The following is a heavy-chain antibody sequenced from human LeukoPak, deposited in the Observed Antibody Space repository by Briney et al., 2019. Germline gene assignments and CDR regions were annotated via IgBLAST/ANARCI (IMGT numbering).Heavy chain of an antibody. V-gene: IGHV4-31*03. CDR3: AREKIDVAEQGNNWFDP. J-gene: IGHJ5*02. CDR2: NYYSGST. D-gene: IGHD6-13*01. CDR1: GGSISSGGYY. Sequence: SQTLSLTCTVSGGSISSGGYYWSWIRQHPGKGLEWIGYNYYSGSTYYNPSLNSRVNISVDTSKNQFSLKLSSVTAADTAVYYCAREKIDVAEQGNNWFDPWGQGTLVTVSS.